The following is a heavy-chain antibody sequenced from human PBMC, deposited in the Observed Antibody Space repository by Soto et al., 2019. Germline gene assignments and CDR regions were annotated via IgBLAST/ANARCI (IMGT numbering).Heavy chain of an antibody. V-gene: IGHV1-69*13. J-gene: IGHJ4*02. CDR1: GGTFSSYA. D-gene: IGHD2-21*02. CDR2: IIPIFGTA. Sequence: GASVKVACKASGGTFSSYAISWVRQAPGQGLEWMGGIIPIFGTANYAQKFQGRVTITADESTSTAYMELSSLRSEDTAVYYCASGTRGVVTATQYYFDYWGQGTLVTVSS. CDR3: ASGTRGVVTATQYYFDY.